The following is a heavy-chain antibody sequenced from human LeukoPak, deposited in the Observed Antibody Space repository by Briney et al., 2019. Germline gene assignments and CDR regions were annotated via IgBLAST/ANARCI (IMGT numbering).Heavy chain of an antibody. CDR3: ASVPIPINYYDSSGYPDC. V-gene: IGHV3-11*01. D-gene: IGHD3-22*01. CDR1: GFTFSDYY. Sequence: PGGSLRLSCAASGFTFSDYYMSWIRQAPGKGLEWVSYISXSGSTIYYADSVKGRFTISRDNAKNSLYLQMNSLRAEDTAVYYCASVPIPINYYDSSGYPDCWGQGTLVTVSS. CDR2: ISXSGSTI. J-gene: IGHJ4*02.